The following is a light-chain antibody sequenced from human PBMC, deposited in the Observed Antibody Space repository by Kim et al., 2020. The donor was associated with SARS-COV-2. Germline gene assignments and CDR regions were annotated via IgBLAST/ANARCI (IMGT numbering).Light chain of an antibody. CDR3: QQYGNSPRT. CDR1: QSVGSNY. Sequence: WSPRERATLSCRASQSVGSNYLAWFQQKPGQAPRLLIYGASGRATGIPDRFSGSGSGTDFTLTISRLEPEDFAVYYCQQYGNSPRTFGQGTKLEI. V-gene: IGKV3-20*01. J-gene: IGKJ2*01. CDR2: GAS.